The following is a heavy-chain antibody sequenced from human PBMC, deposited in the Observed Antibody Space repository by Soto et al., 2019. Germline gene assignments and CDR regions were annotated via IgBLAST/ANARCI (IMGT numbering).Heavy chain of an antibody. J-gene: IGHJ4*01. CDR2: ISYDGSNK. D-gene: IGHD3-22*01. CDR1: GFTFSSYA. CDR3: ARERAYYYDSSGSLDY. V-gene: IGHV3-30-3*01. Sequence: PGGSLRLSCAASGFTFSSYAMHWVRQAPGKGLEWVAVISYDGSNKYYADSVKGRFTISRDNSKNTLYLQMNSLRAEDTAVYYCARERAYYYDSSGSLDYWGQGILVTASS.